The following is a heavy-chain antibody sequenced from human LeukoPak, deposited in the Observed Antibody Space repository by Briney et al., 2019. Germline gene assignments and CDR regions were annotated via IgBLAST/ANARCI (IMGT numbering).Heavy chain of an antibody. CDR3: ARGLSYSSSWFQH. J-gene: IGHJ1*01. CDR2: INHSGST. Sequence: PSETLSLICVVYGGGFSGYYWSWIRQPSGKVLEWTGEINHSGSTNYNPSLKSRVTISVDTSKNQFSLKLSSVTAADTAVYYCARGLSYSSSWFQHWGQGTLVTVSS. D-gene: IGHD6-13*01. CDR1: GGGFSGYY. V-gene: IGHV4-34*01.